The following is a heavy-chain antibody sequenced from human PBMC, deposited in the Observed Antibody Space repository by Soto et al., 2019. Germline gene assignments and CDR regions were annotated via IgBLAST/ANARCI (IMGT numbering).Heavy chain of an antibody. D-gene: IGHD6-6*01. CDR3: ATVEYSSSSGIDI. J-gene: IGHJ3*02. V-gene: IGHV1-24*01. Sequence: ASVKVSCKVSGYTLTELSMHWVRQAPGKGLEWMGGFDPEDGETIYAQKFQGRVTLTEDTSTDTAYMGLSSLRSEDTAVYYCATVEYSSSSGIDIWGQGTMVTVSS. CDR2: FDPEDGET. CDR1: GYTLTELS.